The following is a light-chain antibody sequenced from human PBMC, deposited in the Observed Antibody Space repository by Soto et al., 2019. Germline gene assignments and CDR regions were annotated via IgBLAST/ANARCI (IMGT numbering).Light chain of an antibody. CDR1: SSDVGGYDY. CDR2: DVT. CDR3: SSYTSSSTWV. V-gene: IGLV2-14*01. J-gene: IGLJ7*01. Sequence: QSALTQPASVSESPGQSITISCTGTSSDVGGYDYVSWYQQHPGKAPKLIIYDVTNRPSGVSFRFSGSKSDNTASLTISGLQAEDEADYYCSSYTSSSTWVFGGGTQLTVL.